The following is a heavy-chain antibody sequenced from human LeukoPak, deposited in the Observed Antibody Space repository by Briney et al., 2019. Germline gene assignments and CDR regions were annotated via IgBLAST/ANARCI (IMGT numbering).Heavy chain of an antibody. Sequence: TGESLRLSCAASGFTFSSYEMNWVRQAPGKGLEWVSYISSSGTTIYYADSVKGRFTISRDNAKNSLYLQMNSLRAEDTAVYYCARRYCSSTSCLIDYWGQGTLVTVSS. CDR3: ARRYCSSTSCLIDY. CDR1: GFTFSSYE. V-gene: IGHV3-48*03. J-gene: IGHJ4*02. D-gene: IGHD2-2*01. CDR2: ISSSGTTI.